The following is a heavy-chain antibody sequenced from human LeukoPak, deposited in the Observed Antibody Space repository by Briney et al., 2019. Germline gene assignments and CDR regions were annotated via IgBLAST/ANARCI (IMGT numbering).Heavy chain of an antibody. CDR3: AKDPTNIAVAGTSDY. CDR2: ISGSGGST. D-gene: IGHD6-19*01. V-gene: IGHV3-23*01. J-gene: IGHJ4*02. Sequence: GGSLRLSCAASGLTFSSYAMSWVRQAPGKGLEWVSAISGSGGSTYYADSVKGRFTISRDNSKNTLYLQMNSLRAEDTAVYYCAKDPTNIAVAGTSDYWGQGTLVTVSS. CDR1: GLTFSSYA.